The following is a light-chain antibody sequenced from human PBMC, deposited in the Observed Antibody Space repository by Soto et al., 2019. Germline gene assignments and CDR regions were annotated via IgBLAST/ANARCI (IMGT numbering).Light chain of an antibody. Sequence: EIVMTQSPATLSVSPGERATLSCRASQSVSSNLAWYQQKPGQAPRLLIYGASTRATGIPARFSGGGSGTEFTLTISSLQSEDFAVDYCQQYNNWPPYTFGQGTKLEIK. CDR2: GAS. V-gene: IGKV3-15*01. CDR3: QQYNNWPPYT. J-gene: IGKJ2*01. CDR1: QSVSSN.